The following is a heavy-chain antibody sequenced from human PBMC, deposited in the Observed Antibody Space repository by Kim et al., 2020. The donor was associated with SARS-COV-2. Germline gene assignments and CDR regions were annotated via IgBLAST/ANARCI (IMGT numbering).Heavy chain of an antibody. CDR3: ARGRAGVVPAPVLGLGPYYDYYAVDF. CDR1: GGSFSDYN. V-gene: IGHV4-34*01. CDR2: INHTGNT. D-gene: IGHD3-3*01. J-gene: IGHJ6*02. Sequence: SETLSLTCAVYGGSFSDYNWSWIRQPPGQGLEWIGEINHTGNTNVSPSLKSRITISVDPSKSQFSLRLKSMTATDTAVYYCARGRAGVVPAPVLGLGPYYDYYAVDFWGRGTPVAVSS.